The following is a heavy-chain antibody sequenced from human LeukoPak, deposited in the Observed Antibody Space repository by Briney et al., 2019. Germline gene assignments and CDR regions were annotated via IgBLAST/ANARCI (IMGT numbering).Heavy chain of an antibody. CDR2: IYTSGST. Sequence: WIRQAGGKGLEWIGRIYTSGSTNYNASLKSRVSMSVDTSKNQFSLKLSSVTAPDTAVFYCARENSGTYREFDYWGQGTLVTVSS. CDR3: ARENSGTYREFDY. V-gene: IGHV4-4*07. D-gene: IGHD1-26*01. J-gene: IGHJ4*02.